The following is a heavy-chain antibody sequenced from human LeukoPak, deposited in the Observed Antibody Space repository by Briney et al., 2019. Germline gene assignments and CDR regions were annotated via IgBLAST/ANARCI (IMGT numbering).Heavy chain of an antibody. J-gene: IGHJ4*02. CDR1: GFTFSDYY. CDR2: IYSGGST. V-gene: IGHV3-53*01. Sequence: GGSLRLSCAASGFTFSDYYMSWVRQAPGKGLEWVSVIYSGGSTYYADSVKGRFTISRDNSKNTLYLQMNSLRAEDTAVYYCARGTRMTPFDYWGQGTLVTVSS. CDR3: ARGTRMTPFDY. D-gene: IGHD1-14*01.